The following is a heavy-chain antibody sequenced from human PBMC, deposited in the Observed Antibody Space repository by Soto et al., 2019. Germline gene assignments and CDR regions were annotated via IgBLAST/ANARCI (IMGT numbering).Heavy chain of an antibody. J-gene: IGHJ3*02. V-gene: IGHV3-7*02. CDR3: ASLACFSGWDGVDI. CDR2: INQDGSEK. D-gene: IGHD2-15*01. Sequence: EVQLVESGGGLVQPGGSLRLSCEASRFTFSRYWMSWVRQAPGKGLEWGANINQDGSEKYYVDPLKGRFSLSRDNAKNSGDLQMSSLRVEDTAVYYGASLACFSGWDGVDIWGQGALVTVSS. CDR1: RFTFSRYW.